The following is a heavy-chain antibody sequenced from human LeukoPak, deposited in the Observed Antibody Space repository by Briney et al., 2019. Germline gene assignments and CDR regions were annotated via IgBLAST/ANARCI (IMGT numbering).Heavy chain of an antibody. CDR3: ARAGVYNNNRYWFDS. J-gene: IGHJ5*01. V-gene: IGHV3-7*03. Sequence: PGGSLRLSCAASGFTSNNYYMGWVRQAPGKGLGWVANIRQDGGDRNYVDSVKGRLTISRDNVKNLMFLQMNSLRVEDTAVYYCARAGVYNNNRYWFDSWGQGTLVTVSS. CDR1: GFTSNNYY. D-gene: IGHD1-14*01. CDR2: IRQDGGDR.